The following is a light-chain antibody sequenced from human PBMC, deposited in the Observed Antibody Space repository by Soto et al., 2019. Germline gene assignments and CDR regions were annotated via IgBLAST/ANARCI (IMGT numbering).Light chain of an antibody. CDR2: EVS. V-gene: IGLV2-14*01. J-gene: IGLJ2*01. Sequence: QSALTQPASVSGSPGQSSTSSCTGSSSDVGGYNHVSWYQQHPGKAPKLMIYEVSNWPSGVSDRFSGSKSGNTASLTISGLQAEDEADYYCSSYTNSNTWVFGGGTKLTVL. CDR1: SSDVGGYNH. CDR3: SSYTNSNTWV.